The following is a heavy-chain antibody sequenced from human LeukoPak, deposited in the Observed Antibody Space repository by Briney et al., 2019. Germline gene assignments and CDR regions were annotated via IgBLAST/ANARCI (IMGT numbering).Heavy chain of an antibody. D-gene: IGHD5-24*01. Sequence: ASVKVSCKASGYTFTGYYMHWVRQAPGQGLEWMGRINPNSGGTNYAQKFQGRVTITADESTSTAYMELSSLRSEDTAVYYCARRMATSYFDYWGQGTLVTVSS. J-gene: IGHJ4*02. V-gene: IGHV1-2*06. CDR2: INPNSGGT. CDR3: ARRMATSYFDY. CDR1: GYTFTGYY.